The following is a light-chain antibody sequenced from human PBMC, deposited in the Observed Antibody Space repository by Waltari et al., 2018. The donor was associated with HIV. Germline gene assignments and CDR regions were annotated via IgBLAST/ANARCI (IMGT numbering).Light chain of an antibody. V-gene: IGKV4-1*01. CDR1: QSVLYSSSNDNY. Sequence: DIVMTQSPDSLAVSLGERATINCKSSQSVLYSSSNDNYLAWFQQKPGQRPVLLFYWAFTREFGVPDRFTGSGSGTDFTLTITSLQSEDVALYYCQQYYSVPWTFGQGTKVEIK. CDR3: QQYYSVPWT. J-gene: IGKJ1*01. CDR2: WAF.